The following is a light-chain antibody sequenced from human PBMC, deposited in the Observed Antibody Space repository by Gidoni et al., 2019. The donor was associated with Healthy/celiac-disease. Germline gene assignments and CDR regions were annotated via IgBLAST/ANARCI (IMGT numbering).Light chain of an antibody. V-gene: IGKV3-15*01. CDR2: GAS. CDR1: QSVSSN. CDR3: QQYNNWPRT. J-gene: IGKJ1*01. Sequence: EIVMTQSQATLSVSPGERATLSCRASQSVSSNLAWYQQKPGQAPRLLIYGASTRATGIPARFSGSGSGTEFTLTISSLQSEDFAVYYCQQYNNWPRTFGKGPRWKSN.